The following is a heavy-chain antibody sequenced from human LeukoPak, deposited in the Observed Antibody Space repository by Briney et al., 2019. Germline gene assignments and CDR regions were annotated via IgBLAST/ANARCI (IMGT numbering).Heavy chain of an antibody. D-gene: IGHD3-10*01. CDR3: ARVDYGSGSYDY. Sequence: GGSLRLSCAASGFTFSSYEMNWGRQAPGKGLEWGSYISSSGSTIYYADSVKGRFTISRDNAKNSLYLQMNSLRAEDTAVYYCARVDYGSGSYDYWGQGTLVTVSS. CDR1: GFTFSSYE. CDR2: ISSSGSTI. J-gene: IGHJ4*02. V-gene: IGHV3-48*03.